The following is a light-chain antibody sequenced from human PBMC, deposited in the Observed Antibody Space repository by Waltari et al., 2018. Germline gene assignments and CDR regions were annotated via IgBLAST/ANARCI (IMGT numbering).Light chain of an antibody. CDR3: HQYYTTPRT. CDR1: QSVLYSHNTKNY. J-gene: IGKJ1*01. V-gene: IGKV4-1*01. CDR2: LAS. Sequence: DIVMTQSPDSLAVSRGERAHINHKSRQSVLYSHNTKNYLAWYQQKPGQPPTLLLYLASTRASGAPDRFSGSGSGTDFTLTISSLQAEDVAVYYCHQYYTTPRTFGQGTKVEIK.